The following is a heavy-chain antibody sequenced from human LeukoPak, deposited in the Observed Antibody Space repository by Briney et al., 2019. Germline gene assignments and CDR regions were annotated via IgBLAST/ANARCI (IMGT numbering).Heavy chain of an antibody. Sequence: PGGSLRLSCAASGFTFSSYGMSWVRQAPGKGLEWVSAISGSGGSTYYADSVKGRFTISRDNSKNTLYLQMNSLRAEDTAVYYCAKASYYYGSGSYGDYWGQGTLVTVSS. D-gene: IGHD3-10*01. CDR2: ISGSGGST. J-gene: IGHJ4*02. V-gene: IGHV3-23*01. CDR3: AKASYYYGSGSYGDY. CDR1: GFTFSSYG.